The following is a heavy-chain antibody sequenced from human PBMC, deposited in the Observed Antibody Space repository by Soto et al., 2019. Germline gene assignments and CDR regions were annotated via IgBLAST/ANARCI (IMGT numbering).Heavy chain of an antibody. CDR2: ISYDGSNK. J-gene: IGHJ3*02. Sequence: GGSLRLSCAASGFTFSSYGMHWVRQAPGKGLEWVAVISYDGSNKYYADSVKGRFTISRDNSKNTLYLQMNSLRAEDTAVYYCAESLNYYDSSGYYHDAFDIWGQGTMVTVSS. CDR1: GFTFSSYG. V-gene: IGHV3-30*03. D-gene: IGHD3-22*01. CDR3: AESLNYYDSSGYYHDAFDI.